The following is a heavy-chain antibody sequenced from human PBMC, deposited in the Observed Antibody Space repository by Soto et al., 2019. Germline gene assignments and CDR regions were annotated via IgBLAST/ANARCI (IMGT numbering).Heavy chain of an antibody. D-gene: IGHD2-15*01. CDR3: ARTCRSGGSCYHEY. Sequence: GASVKVSCKASGGTFSSYAISWVRQAPGQGLEWMGGIIPIFGTANYAQKFQGRVTITADKSTSTAYMELSSLRSEDTAVYYCARTCRSGGSCYHEYWGEGTLVTVSS. V-gene: IGHV1-69*06. J-gene: IGHJ4*02. CDR2: IIPIFGTA. CDR1: GGTFSSYA.